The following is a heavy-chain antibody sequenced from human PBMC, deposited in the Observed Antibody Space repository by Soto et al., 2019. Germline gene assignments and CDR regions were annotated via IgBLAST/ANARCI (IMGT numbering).Heavy chain of an antibody. D-gene: IGHD3-9*01. CDR2: ISAYNGNT. Sequence: QVQLVQSGAEVKKPGASVKVSCKASGYTFTSYGISWVRQAPGQGLEWMGWISAYNGNTNYAQKLQGRVTMTTDTATSTAYMELRSLRSDDTAVYYCARDSDDILTGYNWFDPWGQGTLVTVSS. CDR1: GYTFTSYG. CDR3: ARDSDDILTGYNWFDP. J-gene: IGHJ5*02. V-gene: IGHV1-18*01.